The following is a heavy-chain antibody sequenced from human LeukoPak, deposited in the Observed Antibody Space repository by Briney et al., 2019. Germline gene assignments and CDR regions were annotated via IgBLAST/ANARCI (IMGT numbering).Heavy chain of an antibody. D-gene: IGHD5-18*01. V-gene: IGHV3-23*01. Sequence: GGSLRLSCAASGFTFSSYAMSWVRPAPGKGLEWVSAISGSGGSTYYADSVKGRFTISRDNSKNTLYLQMNSLRAEDTAVYYCAKVRYSYGYVRYWGQGTLVTVSS. CDR2: ISGSGGST. CDR3: AKVRYSYGYVRY. J-gene: IGHJ4*02. CDR1: GFTFSSYA.